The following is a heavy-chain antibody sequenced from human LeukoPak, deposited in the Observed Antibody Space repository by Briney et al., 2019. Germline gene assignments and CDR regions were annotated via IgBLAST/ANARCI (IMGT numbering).Heavy chain of an antibody. CDR1: GFSFSSYG. D-gene: IGHD1-1*01. CDR3: AKYLIPTSVLIDV. CDR2: ISYEGSIK. V-gene: IGHV3-30*18. J-gene: IGHJ6*02. Sequence: GGSLRLSCAASGFSFSSYGMHWVRQAPGKGLEWVALISYEGSIKYYADFVKGRFTISRDNSKSTLSLQMDSLGIDDTAVYYCAKYLIPTSVLIDVWGQGTTVTVSS.